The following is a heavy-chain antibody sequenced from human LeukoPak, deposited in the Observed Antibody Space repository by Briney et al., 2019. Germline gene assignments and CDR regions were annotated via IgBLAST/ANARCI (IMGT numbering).Heavy chain of an antibody. CDR2: ISAYNGNT. D-gene: IGHD4-17*01. CDR1: GYTFTSYG. J-gene: IGHJ5*02. CDR3: ARAFDGDYEVSDWFDP. V-gene: IGHV1-18*01. Sequence: GASVKVSCKASGYTFTSYGISWVRQAPGQGLEWMGWISAYNGNTNYAHRLQGRVTMTTDPSPSTAYMELRSLRSDDTAVYYCARAFDGDYEVSDWFDPWGQGTLVTVSS.